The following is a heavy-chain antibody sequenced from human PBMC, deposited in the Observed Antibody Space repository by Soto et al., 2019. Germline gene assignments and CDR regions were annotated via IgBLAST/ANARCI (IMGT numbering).Heavy chain of an antibody. J-gene: IGHJ6*03. V-gene: IGHV3-64*01. CDR3: ARRTRPDFYYMDV. Sequence: GGSLRLSCAASGFTLSGYAMDWVRQAPGKGLEYVSGISSNGVGTYYANSVQGRFTISRDNSKNTVYLQMGSLRPEDMAVYYCARRTRPDFYYMDVWGKGTTVTVSS. D-gene: IGHD6-6*01. CDR2: ISSNGVGT. CDR1: GFTLSGYA.